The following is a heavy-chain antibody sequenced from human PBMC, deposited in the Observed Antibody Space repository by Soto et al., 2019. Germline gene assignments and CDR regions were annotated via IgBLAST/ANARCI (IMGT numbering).Heavy chain of an antibody. CDR1: GGSFSGYY. CDR3: ARRPRNFVFYYYMDV. D-gene: IGHD1-7*01. J-gene: IGHJ6*03. CDR2: INHSGST. V-gene: IGHV4-34*01. Sequence: PSETLSLTCAVYGGSFSGYYWSWIRQPPGKGLEWIGEINHSGSTNYNPSLKGRVTISVDTSKNQFSLKLSSVTAADTAVYYCARRPRNFVFYYYMDVWGKGTTVTVSS.